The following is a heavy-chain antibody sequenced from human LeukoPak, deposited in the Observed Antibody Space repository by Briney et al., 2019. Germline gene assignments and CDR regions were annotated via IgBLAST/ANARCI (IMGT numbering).Heavy chain of an antibody. J-gene: IGHJ4*02. CDR1: GYTFTNYY. Sequence: ASVKVSCKSSGYTFTNYYMHWVRQAPGQGLEWMGWLNPHNGGTNYAQKFQGRVTMTRDTSISTAYMELSGLRSDDTAVYYCARVDQRISFYFDYWGQGTLVTVSS. V-gene: IGHV1-2*02. CDR3: ARVDQRISFYFDY. D-gene: IGHD3-10*01. CDR2: LNPHNGGT.